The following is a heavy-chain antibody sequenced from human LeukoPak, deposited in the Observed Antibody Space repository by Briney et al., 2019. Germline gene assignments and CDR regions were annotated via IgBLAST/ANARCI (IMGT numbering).Heavy chain of an antibody. J-gene: IGHJ4*02. CDR2: VYATGGVA. V-gene: IGHV1-46*01. CDR1: GHTFTNSH. Sequence: GASVKVSCKASGHTFTNSHIHWVRQAPGQGVEWMGAVYATGGVAINTQTFPVRVTMTRDTSTGTVYMELSSLRFEDTAIYYCATEAPRSYYFDYWGQGIQVTVSS. CDR3: ATEAPRSYYFDY.